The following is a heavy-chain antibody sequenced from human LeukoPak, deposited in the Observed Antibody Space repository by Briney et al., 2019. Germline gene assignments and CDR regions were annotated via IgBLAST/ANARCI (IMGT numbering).Heavy chain of an antibody. CDR3: ARAGGSTVSHSDY. Sequence: GGSLRLSCAASGFTFSSYSMNWIRQAPGKGLEWVSSISSSTSYVYYADSVKGRFTISKDNAKNSLYLQMNSLRAEDTAVYYCARAGGSTVSHSDYWGQGTLVSVSS. CDR1: GFTFSSYS. J-gene: IGHJ4*02. D-gene: IGHD4-17*01. V-gene: IGHV3-21*01. CDR2: ISSSTSYV.